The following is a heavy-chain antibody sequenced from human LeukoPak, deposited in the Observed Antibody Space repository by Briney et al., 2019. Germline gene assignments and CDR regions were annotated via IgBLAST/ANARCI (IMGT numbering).Heavy chain of an antibody. V-gene: IGHV3-48*03. Sequence: GGSLRLSCAASGFTFSSYEMNWVRQAPGKGLEWVSYISSSGSAIYYADSVKGRFTVSRDNAKNSLYLQMNSLRAEDTAIYYCASRGYFDFWGQGTLVTVSP. D-gene: IGHD3-10*01. CDR1: GFTFSSYE. J-gene: IGHJ4*02. CDR2: ISSSGSAI. CDR3: ASRGYFDF.